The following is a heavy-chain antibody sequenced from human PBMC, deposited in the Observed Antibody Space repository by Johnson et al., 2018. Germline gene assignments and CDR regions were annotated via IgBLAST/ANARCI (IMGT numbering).Heavy chain of an antibody. J-gene: IGHJ3*02. CDR3: AKGRGGCYGDYSFAFDI. CDR1: GFTFSSYG. V-gene: IGHV3-30*18. D-gene: IGHD4-17*01. CDR2: ISYDGSNK. Sequence: VQLVETGGGVVQPGRSLRLSCAASGFTFSSYGMHWVRQAPGKGLEWVAVISYDGSNKYYADSVKGRFTISRDNSKNTLYLQMNSLRAEDTAVYYCAKGRGGCYGDYSFAFDIWGQGTMVTVSS.